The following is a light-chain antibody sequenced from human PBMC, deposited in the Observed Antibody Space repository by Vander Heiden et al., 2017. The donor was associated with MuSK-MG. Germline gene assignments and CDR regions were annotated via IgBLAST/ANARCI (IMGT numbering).Light chain of an antibody. CDR1: SSNIGGDT. V-gene: IGLV1-44*01. J-gene: IGLJ2*01. Sequence: QSVVTQPPSASGPPGQRVTISCSGSSSNIGGDTVNWYQQLPGMAPKLLIYRNDQRPSGVPDRFSASKSGTSASLAISGLQSDDEADYYCVAWDASLKGPLFGGGTKLTVL. CDR2: RND. CDR3: VAWDASLKGPL.